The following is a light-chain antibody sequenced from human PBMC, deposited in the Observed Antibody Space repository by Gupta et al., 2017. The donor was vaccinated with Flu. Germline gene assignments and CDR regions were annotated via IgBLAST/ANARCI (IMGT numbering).Light chain of an antibody. V-gene: IGKV4-1*01. CDR3: QKHDSTLPYT. CDR1: QSVLYSSNNKNY. J-gene: IGKJ2*01. CDR2: WAF. Sequence: DIVLTKSPDSLAVSLGERATIHCKSSQSVLYSSNNKNYLAWYQQKPGQPPKLLIFWAFTRESGVPDRFSGSGSGRDFTLPISSLQADDVAVYYCQKHDSTLPYTFGQGTKLEIK.